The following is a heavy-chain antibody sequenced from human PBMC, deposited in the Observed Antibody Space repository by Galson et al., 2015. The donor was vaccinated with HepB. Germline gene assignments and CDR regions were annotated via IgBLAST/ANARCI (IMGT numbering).Heavy chain of an antibody. J-gene: IGHJ4*02. Sequence: SLRLSCAASGFTFSTYAMSCARQAPGQGLEWVSAISGSGGPTYYADSVKGRFTISRDNSKNTLQLQVNSLRAEDTAFYYCARGGRGSRNYFDYWGQGTLVTVSS. CDR2: ISGSGGPT. V-gene: IGHV3-23*01. CDR3: ARGGRGSRNYFDY. D-gene: IGHD3-16*01. CDR1: GFTFSTYA.